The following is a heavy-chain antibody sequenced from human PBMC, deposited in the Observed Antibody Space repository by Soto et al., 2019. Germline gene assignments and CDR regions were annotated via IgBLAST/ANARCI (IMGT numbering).Heavy chain of an antibody. CDR2: ISVYNGNI. CDR1: GYTFISYG. D-gene: IGHD2-15*01. V-gene: IGHV1-18*01. Sequence: QVQLVQSGAEVKKPGASVKVSCKASGYTFISYGINWVRQAPGQGLEWMGWISVYNGNIDYAQKLQGRVTMTTDTSTNTAYMELRSLRSDDTAVYYCARDRGAYCSGGSRYSVDYWGQGTLVTVSS. J-gene: IGHJ4*02. CDR3: ARDRGAYCSGGSRYSVDY.